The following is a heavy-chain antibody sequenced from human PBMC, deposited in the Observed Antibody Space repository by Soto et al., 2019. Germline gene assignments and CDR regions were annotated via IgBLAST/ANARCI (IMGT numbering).Heavy chain of an antibody. V-gene: IGHV3-23*01. CDR3: ARTGYDSSGYYGGWFDP. CDR2: ISGSGGAT. J-gene: IGHJ5*02. Sequence: GGSLRLSCAASGFTFRSYAISWVRQAPGKGLEWVSNISGSGGATYYADSVKGRFTISRDNSKNTLYLQMNSLRAEDTAVYYCARTGYDSSGYYGGWFDPWGQGTLVTVSS. CDR1: GFTFRSYA. D-gene: IGHD3-22*01.